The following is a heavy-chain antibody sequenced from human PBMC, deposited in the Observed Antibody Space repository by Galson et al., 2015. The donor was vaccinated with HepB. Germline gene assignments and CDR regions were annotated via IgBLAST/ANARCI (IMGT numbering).Heavy chain of an antibody. CDR2: IFWDDDR. CDR1: GFSLSTSGVG. Sequence: PALVKPTQTLTLTCTFSGFSLSTSGVGVGWIRQPPGKALEWLALIFWDDDRRYSPSLRGRPPITKETSKKQVVLTMTNMDPVDTATYYCVHTTPRWVGANDTSGYLGKFNYWGQGTLVTVSS. J-gene: IGHJ4*02. V-gene: IGHV2-5*02. CDR3: VHTTPRWVGANDTSGYLGKFNY. D-gene: IGHD3-22*01.